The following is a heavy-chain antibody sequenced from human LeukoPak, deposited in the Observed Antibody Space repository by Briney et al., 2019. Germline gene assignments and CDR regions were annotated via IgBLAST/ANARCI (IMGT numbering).Heavy chain of an antibody. J-gene: IGHJ4*02. D-gene: IGHD4-17*01. CDR2: ISSSGSTK. CDR3: ARDRNGNYGRWGFDY. Sequence: GGSLRLSCAASGFTFSSYEMNWVRQAPGKGLEWVSYISSSGSTKYYADSLMGRFTLSRDNAKKSLYLQMNSLRAEDTAVYYCARDRNGNYGRWGFDYWGQGTLVTVSS. CDR1: GFTFSSYE. V-gene: IGHV3-48*03.